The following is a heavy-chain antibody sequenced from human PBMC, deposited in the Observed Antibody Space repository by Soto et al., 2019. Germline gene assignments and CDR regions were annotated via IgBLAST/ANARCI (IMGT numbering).Heavy chain of an antibody. D-gene: IGHD4-4*01. V-gene: IGHV3-33*08. CDR1: GFTFSSYG. CDR3: ARAPGGYSNLGLDY. Sequence: PGGSLRLSCAASGFTFSSYGMHWVRQAPGKGLEWVAVIWYDGSNKYYADSVKGRFTISRDNSKNTLYLQMNSLRAEDTAVYYCARAPGGYSNLGLDYWGQGTLVTVSS. J-gene: IGHJ4*02. CDR2: IWYDGSNK.